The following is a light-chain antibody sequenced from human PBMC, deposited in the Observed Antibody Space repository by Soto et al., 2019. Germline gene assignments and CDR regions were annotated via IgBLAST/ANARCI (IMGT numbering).Light chain of an antibody. CDR1: QSVSSY. Sequence: EIVWTQSPGTLSLSPGERATLSCRASQSVSSYLAWYQQKPGQAPRLLIYDASNRATGIPARFSGSGSGTDFTLTISSLEPEDFAVYYCQQYGSSSGTFGQGTKV. CDR3: QQYGSSSGT. J-gene: IGKJ1*01. V-gene: IGKV3-11*01. CDR2: DAS.